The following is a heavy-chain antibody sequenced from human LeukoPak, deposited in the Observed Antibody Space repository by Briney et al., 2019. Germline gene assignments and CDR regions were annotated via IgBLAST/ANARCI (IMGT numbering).Heavy chain of an antibody. J-gene: IGHJ4*02. CDR2: INPSGGST. V-gene: IGHV1-46*01. Sequence: GASVKVSFKASGYTFTSYYMHWVRQAPGQGLEWMGIINPSGGSTSYAQKFKGIVTMTRDTSTSTVYMELSSLRSEDTAVYYCARDALGDYFDYWGQGTLVTVSS. CDR1: GYTFTSYY. CDR3: ARDALGDYFDY. D-gene: IGHD3-16*01.